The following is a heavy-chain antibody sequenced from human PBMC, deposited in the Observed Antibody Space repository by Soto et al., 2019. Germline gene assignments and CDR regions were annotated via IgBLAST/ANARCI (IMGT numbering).Heavy chain of an antibody. CDR1: GGSISSSY. D-gene: IGHD2-8*02. J-gene: IGHJ4*02. Sequence: PSETLSLTCTVSGGSISSSYWSWIRQPPGTGLEWIGEINHSGSTNYNPSLKSRVPISVDTSKNQFSLKLTSVTAADTAVYYCARDKITGLFDYWGQGTLVTVSS. CDR2: INHSGST. V-gene: IGHV4-34*01. CDR3: ARDKITGLFDY.